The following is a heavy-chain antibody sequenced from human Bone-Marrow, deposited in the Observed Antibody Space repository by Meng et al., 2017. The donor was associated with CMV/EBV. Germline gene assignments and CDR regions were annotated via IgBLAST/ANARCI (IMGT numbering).Heavy chain of an antibody. Sequence: GESLKISCVASGFAFSGFGMHWVRQGPGKGLEWVAFIRYDGSNKYYADSVKGRFTISRDNSKNTLYLQMNSLRAEDTAVYYCAKDLGSSSTRGSTGFDYWGQGTLVTVSS. CDR1: GFAFSGFG. J-gene: IGHJ4*02. CDR2: IRYDGSNK. D-gene: IGHD2-2*01. CDR3: AKDLGSSSTRGSTGFDY. V-gene: IGHV3-30*02.